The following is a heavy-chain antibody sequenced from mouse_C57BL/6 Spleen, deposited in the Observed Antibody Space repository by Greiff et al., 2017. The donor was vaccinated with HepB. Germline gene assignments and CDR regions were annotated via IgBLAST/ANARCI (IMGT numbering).Heavy chain of an antibody. D-gene: IGHD2-5*01. CDR1: GFTFSSYA. CDR2: ISSGGDYI. J-gene: IGHJ2*01. Sequence: EVKLMESGEGLVKPGGSLKLSCAASGFTFSSYAMSWVRQTPEKRLEWVAYISSGGDYIYYADTVKGRFTISRDNARNTLYLQMSSLKSEDTAMYYCTRVYSNSYYFDYWGQGTTLTVSS. V-gene: IGHV5-9-1*02. CDR3: TRVYSNSYYFDY.